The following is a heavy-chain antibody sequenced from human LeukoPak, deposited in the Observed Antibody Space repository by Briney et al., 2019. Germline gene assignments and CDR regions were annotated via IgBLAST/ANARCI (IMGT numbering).Heavy chain of an antibody. J-gene: IGHJ1*01. Sequence: GGSLRLSCAASGFTFSSYGMSGVRQAPGKGLEWVSAISGSGGSAYYADSVKGRFTISRDNSKNTLYLQMNSLRADDTAMYYCARSEQWLAWNYWGQGTLVTVSS. CDR3: ARSEQWLAWNY. D-gene: IGHD6-19*01. V-gene: IGHV3-23*01. CDR2: ISGSGGSA. CDR1: GFTFSSYG.